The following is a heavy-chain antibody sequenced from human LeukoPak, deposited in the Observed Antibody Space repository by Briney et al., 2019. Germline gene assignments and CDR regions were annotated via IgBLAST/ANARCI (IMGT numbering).Heavy chain of an antibody. V-gene: IGHV4-34*01. CDR2: INHSGST. D-gene: IGHD3-10*01. J-gene: IGHJ5*02. Sequence: SETLSLTCAVYGGSFSGYYWSWIRQPPGKGLEWIGEINHSGSTNYNPPLKSRVTISVDTSKSQFSLKLSSVTAADTAVYYCARGLYGSGSYYNHWGQGTLVTVSS. CDR1: GGSFSGYY. CDR3: ARGLYGSGSYYNH.